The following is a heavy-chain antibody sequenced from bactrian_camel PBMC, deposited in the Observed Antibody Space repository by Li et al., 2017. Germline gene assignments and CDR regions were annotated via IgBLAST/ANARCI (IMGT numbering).Heavy chain of an antibody. V-gene: IGHV3S40*01. CDR3: ATDRGGSSFVGETTEYNY. J-gene: IGHJ4*01. D-gene: IGHD6*01. CDR2: INTDYGKT. Sequence: QLVESGGGSVQAGGSLRLSCQVSGVSYSTNCMGWVRQAPGKEREGVAGINTDYGKTYYADFVKGRFTISQDNAKKTVYLQMNSLKSEDTALYYCATDRGGSSFVGETTEYNYWGQGTQVTVS. CDR1: GVSYSTNC.